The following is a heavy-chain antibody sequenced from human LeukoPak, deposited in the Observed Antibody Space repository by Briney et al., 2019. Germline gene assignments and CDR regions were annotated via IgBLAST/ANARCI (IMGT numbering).Heavy chain of an antibody. Sequence: GGSLRLSCAASGFTFSSYAMSWARQAPGKGLEWVSGISWNSGSIGYADSVKGRFTISRDDAKNSLYLQMNSLRAEDTALYYCASTAGYSYGYGYWGQGTLVTVSS. V-gene: IGHV3-9*01. CDR3: ASTAGYSYGYGY. CDR2: ISWNSGSI. D-gene: IGHD5-18*01. CDR1: GFTFSSYA. J-gene: IGHJ4*02.